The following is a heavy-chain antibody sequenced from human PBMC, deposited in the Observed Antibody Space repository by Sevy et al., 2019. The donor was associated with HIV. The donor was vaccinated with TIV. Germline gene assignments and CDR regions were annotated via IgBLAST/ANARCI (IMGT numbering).Heavy chain of an antibody. CDR3: CTEGNVLLAEGWGHWFDP. Sequence: GGSLRLSCAASGFTFNNAWMSWVRLAPGKGLEWIGRIKNKPDGGTTDYAAPVKGRFTISRDDSKNTLYLQMNSLKTEDTAVYYCCTEGNVLLAEGWGHWFDPWGQGTLVTVSS. CDR1: GFTFNNAW. D-gene: IGHD2-8*01. V-gene: IGHV3-15*01. J-gene: IGHJ5*02. CDR2: IKNKPDGGTT.